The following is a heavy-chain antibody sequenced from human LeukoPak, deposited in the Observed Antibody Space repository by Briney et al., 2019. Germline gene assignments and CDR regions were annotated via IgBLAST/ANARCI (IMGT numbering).Heavy chain of an antibody. V-gene: IGHV3-53*01. CDR1: GFTVSSNY. D-gene: IGHD3-22*01. J-gene: IGHJ6*02. Sequence: GGSLRLSCAASGFTVSSNYMSWVRQAPGKGLEWVSVIYSGGSTYYADSVKGRFTISRDNSKNTLYLQMNSLRAEDTAVYYCASLPDSSGYYYYGMDVWGQGTTVTVSS. CDR3: ASLPDSSGYYYYGMDV. CDR2: IYSGGST.